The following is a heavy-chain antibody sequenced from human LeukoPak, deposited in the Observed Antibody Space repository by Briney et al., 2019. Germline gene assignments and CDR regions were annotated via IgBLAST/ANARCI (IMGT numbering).Heavy chain of an antibody. CDR3: ARHGRRDYYDSSGLMY. Sequence: PSETLSLTCTVSGGSISSYYWSWIRQPPGKGLEWIGSIYYSGSTYYNPSLKSRVTISVDTSKNQFSLKLSSVTAADTAVYYCARHGRRDYYDSSGLMYWGQGTLVTVSS. V-gene: IGHV4-39*01. D-gene: IGHD3-22*01. CDR2: IYYSGST. CDR1: GGSISSYY. J-gene: IGHJ4*02.